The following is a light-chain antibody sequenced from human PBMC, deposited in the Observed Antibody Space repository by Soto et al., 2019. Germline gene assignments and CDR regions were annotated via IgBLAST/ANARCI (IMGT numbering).Light chain of an antibody. CDR3: QQSYEIPLT. V-gene: IGKV1-39*01. CDR2: AAS. Sequence: DVQMTQSPSSLSASVGDRVTITCRASQSLSYYLNWYQQKPGKAPKLLIYAASRLQGGVPSRFSGSGSGTDFTLTIRSLQPEDFATYYCQQSYEIPLTFGQGTKVEIK. CDR1: QSLSYY. J-gene: IGKJ1*01.